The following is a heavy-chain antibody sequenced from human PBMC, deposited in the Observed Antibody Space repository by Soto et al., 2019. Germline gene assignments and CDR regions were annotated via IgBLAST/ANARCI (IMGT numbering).Heavy chain of an antibody. J-gene: IGHJ6*02. CDR3: ASAPAPEEGDYYGMDV. CDR1: GGTFSSYA. D-gene: IGHD6-25*01. V-gene: IGHV1-69*01. CDR2: IIPIFGTA. Sequence: QVQLVQSGAEVKKPGSSVKVSCKASGGTFSSYAISWVRQSPGQGLEWMGGIIPIFGTANYAQKFQGRVTITADESTSTAYMELSSLRSEDTAVYYCASAPAPEEGDYYGMDVWGQGTTVTVSS.